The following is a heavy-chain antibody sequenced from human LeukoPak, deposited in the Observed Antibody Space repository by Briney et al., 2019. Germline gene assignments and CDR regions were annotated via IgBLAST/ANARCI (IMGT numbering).Heavy chain of an antibody. V-gene: IGHV3-9*01. CDR2: IRWNTNNT. CDR1: GFNFDDYA. CDR3: GQDPNGNYIGAFDF. J-gene: IGHJ3*01. Sequence: GRSLRLSCAASGFNFDDYAMHRVRQAPGKGLEWVSGIRWNTNNTDYSDSVRGRFTISRDNAKNTLYLQMNSLRAEDTATYYCGQDPNGNYIGAFDFWGRGTMVTVSS. D-gene: IGHD4-17*01.